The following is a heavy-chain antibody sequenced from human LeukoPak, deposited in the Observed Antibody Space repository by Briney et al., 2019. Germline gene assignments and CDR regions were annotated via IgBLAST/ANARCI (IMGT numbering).Heavy chain of an antibody. J-gene: IGHJ5*02. CDR3: ATSLGFFPRFDP. V-gene: IGHV4-59*01. Sequence: SETLSLTCTVSGGSISGYYWSWIRQTPGKGLEWIGYMFHSGSAKYNPSLESRVTISVDTSNNQFSLILRSVTSADTAVYYCATSLGFFPRFDPWGQGILVTASS. CDR2: MFHSGSA. D-gene: IGHD2/OR15-2a*01. CDR1: GGSISGYY.